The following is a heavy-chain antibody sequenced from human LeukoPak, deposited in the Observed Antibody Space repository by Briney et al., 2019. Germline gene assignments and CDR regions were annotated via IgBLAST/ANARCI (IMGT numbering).Heavy chain of an antibody. D-gene: IGHD4-17*01. CDR3: ARGHTVTWEFDY. Sequence: SETLSLTCADSTYSISSGYYWGWIRQPPGKGLEWIGSIYHSGRAYYNPSLKSRVTVSVDTSKNQFSLKLTSVTAADTAVYYCARGHTVTWEFDYWGQGTLVTVSS. J-gene: IGHJ4*02. CDR1: TYSISSGYY. V-gene: IGHV4-38-2*01. CDR2: IYHSGRA.